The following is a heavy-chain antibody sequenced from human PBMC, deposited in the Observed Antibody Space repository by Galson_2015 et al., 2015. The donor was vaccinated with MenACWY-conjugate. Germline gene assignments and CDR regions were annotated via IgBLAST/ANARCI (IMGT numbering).Heavy chain of an antibody. V-gene: IGHV3-23*01. CDR3: AKGAGGDAGNRVFDD. CDR1: GLTFSSYA. Sequence: SLRLSCAASGLTFSSYAMSWVRQAPGKGLEWVSAISGGGGGTYYAGSVKGRFIISRDNSRNTVYLQMSSLRAEDTALYYCAKGAGGDAGNRVFDDWGQGTLVTVSS. CDR2: ISGGGGGT. J-gene: IGHJ4*02. D-gene: IGHD4-23*01.